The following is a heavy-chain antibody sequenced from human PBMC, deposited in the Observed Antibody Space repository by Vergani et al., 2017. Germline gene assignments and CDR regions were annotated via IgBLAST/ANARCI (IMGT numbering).Heavy chain of an antibody. CDR2: TRYDGIVE. Sequence: QVQLAESGGGVVQPGRSLRLSCAASGFRFSSYGMNWVRQAPGKGLELVAFTRYDGIVEYYGDSVRGRFTISRDNSKNTLYLQMNRLRPEDTAVYYCATAAAAYCRGASCYDFFEYWGQGTLVTVAS. J-gene: IGHJ4*02. V-gene: IGHV3-30*02. D-gene: IGHD2-15*01. CDR3: ATAAAAYCRGASCYDFFEY. CDR1: GFRFSSYG.